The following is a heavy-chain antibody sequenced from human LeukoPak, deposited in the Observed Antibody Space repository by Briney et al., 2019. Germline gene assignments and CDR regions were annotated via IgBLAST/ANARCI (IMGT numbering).Heavy chain of an antibody. J-gene: IGHJ4*02. V-gene: IGHV1-69*02. Sequence: GASVKVSCKASGYTFTGYYMHWVRQAPGQGLEWMGRIIPILGIANYAQKFQGRVTITADKSTSTAYMELSSLRSEDTAVYYCAQPKNWNDPFDYWGQGTLVTVSS. D-gene: IGHD1-1*01. CDR3: AQPKNWNDPFDY. CDR1: GYTFTGYY. CDR2: IIPILGIA.